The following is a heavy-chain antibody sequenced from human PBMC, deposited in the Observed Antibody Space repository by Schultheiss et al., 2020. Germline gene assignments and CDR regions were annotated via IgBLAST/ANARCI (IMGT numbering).Heavy chain of an antibody. Sequence: GGSLRLSCAASGFTFSSYSMNWVRQAPGKGLEWVSSISSSSSYIYYADSVKGRFTISRDNAKNSLYLQMNSLRAEDTAVYYCARGRSNIAAAPFDYWGQGTLVTVSS. D-gene: IGHD6-13*01. CDR3: ARGRSNIAAAPFDY. V-gene: IGHV3-21*01. J-gene: IGHJ4*02. CDR2: ISSSSSYI. CDR1: GFTFSSYS.